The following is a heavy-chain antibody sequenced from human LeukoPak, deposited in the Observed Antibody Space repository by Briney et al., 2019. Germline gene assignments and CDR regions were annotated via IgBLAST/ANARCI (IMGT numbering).Heavy chain of an antibody. CDR2: ISWNSGSI. Sequence: GRSLRLSCAASGFTFDDYAMHWVREAPGKGLEWVSGISWNSGSIGYADSVKGRFTISRDNAKNSLYLQMNSLRAEDTALYYCAKDVLREGAFDIWGQGTMVTVSS. D-gene: IGHD3-16*01. V-gene: IGHV3-9*01. CDR1: GFTFDDYA. J-gene: IGHJ3*02. CDR3: AKDVLREGAFDI.